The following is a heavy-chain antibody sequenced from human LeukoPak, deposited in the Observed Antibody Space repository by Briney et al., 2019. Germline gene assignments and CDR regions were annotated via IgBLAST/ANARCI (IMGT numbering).Heavy chain of an antibody. CDR1: SGSISSYY. J-gene: IGHJ4*02. Sequence: SETLSLTCTVSSGSISSYYWSWIRQPPGKGLEWIGFFYYTGSTNYNPSLKSRVTISVDTSKNQFSLKLSSVTAADTAVYYCARVQPNYYDSSGYYYISYYFDYWGQGTLVTVSS. CDR2: FYYTGST. D-gene: IGHD3-22*01. CDR3: ARVQPNYYDSSGYYYISYYFDY. V-gene: IGHV4-59*01.